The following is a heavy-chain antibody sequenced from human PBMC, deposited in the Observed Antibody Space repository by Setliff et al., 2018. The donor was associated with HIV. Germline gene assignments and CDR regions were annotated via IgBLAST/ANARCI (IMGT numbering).Heavy chain of an antibody. Sequence: ASETLSLTCTVSGGSITSYYWNWIRRSPGKGLEWIGYIFDSGTTKYNPSVTSRVTISVDASKNQFFLQLISVTAADTAVYYCARQGGYNSPLMVWGQGKLVTVSS. J-gene: IGHJ4*02. CDR2: IFDSGTT. CDR1: GGSITSYY. V-gene: IGHV4-59*08. D-gene: IGHD3-10*01. CDR3: ARQGGYNSPLMV.